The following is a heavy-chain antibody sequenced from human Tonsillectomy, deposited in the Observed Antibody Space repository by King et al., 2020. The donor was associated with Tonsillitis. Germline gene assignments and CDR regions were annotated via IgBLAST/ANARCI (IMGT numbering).Heavy chain of an antibody. D-gene: IGHD3-22*01. J-gene: IGHJ4*02. CDR3: ARDSSGFDY. CDR2: IGYDGSNK. V-gene: IGHV3-33*08. CDR1: GFTFSSYG. Sequence: QLVQSGGGVVQPGRSLRLSCAASGFTFSSYGMHWVRQAPGKGLEWVAVIGYDGSNKYYADSVKGRFTISRDNSKNTLYLQMNSLRAEDTAVYYCARDSSGFDYWGQGTLVTVSS.